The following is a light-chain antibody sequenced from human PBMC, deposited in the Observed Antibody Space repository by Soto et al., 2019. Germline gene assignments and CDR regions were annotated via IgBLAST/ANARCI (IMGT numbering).Light chain of an antibody. CDR2: SNN. CDR3: AAWDDRLSGYV. Sequence: QSVLTQPPSTSGTPGQRVTISCSGSSSNIGRNTANWYQQFPGTAPKLIIYSNNERPSGVPDRLSGSKSGTSASLAISGLQSEDEADYFCAAWDDRLSGYVFGTATQLTVL. J-gene: IGLJ1*01. CDR1: SSNIGRNT. V-gene: IGLV1-44*01.